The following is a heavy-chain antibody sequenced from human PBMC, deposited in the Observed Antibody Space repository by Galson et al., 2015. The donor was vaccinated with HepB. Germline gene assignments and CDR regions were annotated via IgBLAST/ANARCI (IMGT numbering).Heavy chain of an antibody. V-gene: IGHV4-59*01. Sequence: SEPLSLTCTVSIVSISIYYWSWIRQPPGKGLEWIGYISDSGSTNYNPSLKSRATMSIDASKNQFSLKLNSVTAADTAVYFCVRGRSYFGLWGRGTLVTVS. J-gene: IGHJ2*01. CDR3: VRGRSYFGL. D-gene: IGHD3-16*01. CDR1: IVSISIYY. CDR2: ISDSGST.